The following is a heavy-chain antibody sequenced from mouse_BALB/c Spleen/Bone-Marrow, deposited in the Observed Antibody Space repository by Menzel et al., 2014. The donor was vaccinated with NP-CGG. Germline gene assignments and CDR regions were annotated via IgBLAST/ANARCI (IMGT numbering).Heavy chain of an antibody. J-gene: IGHJ3*01. CDR3: SRLPVYGNYVSWFAY. Sequence: QVQLKQSGAELVRPGASVKLSCKASGYSFTSYWMNWVKQRPGQGLEWIGMIHPSDSETRLNQKFKDKATLTVDKSSSTAYMQLSSPTSEDSAVYYCSRLPVYGNYVSWFAYWGQGTLVTVSA. D-gene: IGHD2-1*01. CDR1: GYSFTSYW. CDR2: IHPSDSET. V-gene: IGHV1-61*01.